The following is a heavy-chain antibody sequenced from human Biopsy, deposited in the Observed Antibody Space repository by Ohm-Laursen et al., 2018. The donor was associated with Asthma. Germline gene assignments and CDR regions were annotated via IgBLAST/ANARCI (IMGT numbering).Heavy chain of an antibody. CDR2: ISYDGSDK. CDR3: ARAAVVKHYYYYGMDV. CDR1: GFTFSDYA. V-gene: IGHV3-30-3*01. D-gene: IGHD6-19*01. Sequence: SLRLSCAASGFTFSDYAIYWVRQAPGKGLEWVAFISYDGSDKFYADSVKGRFTTSRDNSQNTLDLHMNRLTFEDTAVYYCARAAVVKHYYYYGMDVWGPGTTVTVFS. J-gene: IGHJ6*02.